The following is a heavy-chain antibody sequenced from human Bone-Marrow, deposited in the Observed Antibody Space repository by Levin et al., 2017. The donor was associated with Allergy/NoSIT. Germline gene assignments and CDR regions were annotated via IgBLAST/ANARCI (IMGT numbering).Heavy chain of an antibody. CDR2: ISAGGNYI. V-gene: IGHV3-21*01. CDR3: ASWAMYHYDRSAFDYFYYARDV. CDR1: GILFSSYD. D-gene: IGHD3-22*01. Sequence: GGSLRPSCAASGILFSSYDMNWVRQAPGKGLEWFSSISAGGNYIYYADPVKARFTISRDNAKNSLFLQRTSLRAEDTVVYYGASWAMYHYDRSAFDYFYYARDVWGQGTTVTVSS. J-gene: IGHJ6*02.